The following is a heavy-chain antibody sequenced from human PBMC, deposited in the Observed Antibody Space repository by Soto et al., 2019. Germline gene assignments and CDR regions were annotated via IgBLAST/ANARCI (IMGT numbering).Heavy chain of an antibody. Sequence: ASVKVSCKASGYTFTSYAMHWVRQAPGQRLEWMGWINAGNGNTKYSQKFQGRVTITRDTSASTAYMELSSLRSEGTAVYYCARSIVVVTAADYWGQGTLVTVSS. CDR2: INAGNGNT. V-gene: IGHV1-3*01. J-gene: IGHJ4*02. CDR1: GYTFTSYA. CDR3: ARSIVVVTAADY. D-gene: IGHD2-21*02.